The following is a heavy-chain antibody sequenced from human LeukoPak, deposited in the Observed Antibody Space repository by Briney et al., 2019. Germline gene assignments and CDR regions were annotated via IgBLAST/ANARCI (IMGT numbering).Heavy chain of an antibody. J-gene: IGHJ6*03. CDR1: GFTFSSYW. CDR3: ARDYGSGTPSSYYYMDV. V-gene: IGHV3-66*01. CDR2: IYSGGST. D-gene: IGHD3-10*01. Sequence: PGGSLRLSCAASGFTFSSYWMSWVRQAPGKGLEWVSVIYSGGSTYYADSVKGRFTISRDNSKNTLYLQMNSLRAEDTAVYYCARDYGSGTPSSYYYMDVWGKGTTVTISS.